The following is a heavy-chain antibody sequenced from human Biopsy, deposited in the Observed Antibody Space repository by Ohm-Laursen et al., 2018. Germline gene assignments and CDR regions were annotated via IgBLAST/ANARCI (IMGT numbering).Heavy chain of an antibody. V-gene: IGHV4-61*01. CDR1: GGSVRSGSYF. Sequence: SETLSLTCTVSGGSVRSGSYFWSRIRQPPGKGLEWIGYIYYSGRTNYNPSLKSRVTISVDTSRNQFSLKLSSVTAADTAVYYCAGRPWPNAFDIWGQGTMVTVSS. J-gene: IGHJ3*02. CDR2: IYYSGRT. CDR3: AGRPWPNAFDI. D-gene: IGHD5-12*01.